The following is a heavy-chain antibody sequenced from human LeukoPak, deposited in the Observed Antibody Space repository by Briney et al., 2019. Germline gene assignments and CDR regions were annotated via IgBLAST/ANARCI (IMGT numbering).Heavy chain of an antibody. CDR1: GFTFSNYG. D-gene: IGHD5-12*01. V-gene: IGHV3-23*01. CDR2: ITGSGDGT. Sequence: GGSLRLSCAASGFTFSNYGMSRVRQAPGKGLEWVSAITGSGDGTYYADSVKGRFTISRDNSKNTLFLQMSSLRAEDTAVYYCAKDSPVATIWGQGTMVTVSS. J-gene: IGHJ3*02. CDR3: AKDSPVATI.